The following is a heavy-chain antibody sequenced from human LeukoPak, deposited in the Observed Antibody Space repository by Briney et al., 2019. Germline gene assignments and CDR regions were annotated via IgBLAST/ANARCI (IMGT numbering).Heavy chain of an antibody. D-gene: IGHD6-19*01. Sequence: GGSLRLSCAASGFTFSSYSMNWVRQAPGKGLEWVSYISSSSSTIYYADSVKGRFSISRDNAKNSLYLQMNSLRAEDTAVYYCTRVLYSSGWYGDHYWGQGTLVTVSS. J-gene: IGHJ4*02. V-gene: IGHV3-48*01. CDR3: TRVLYSSGWYGDHY. CDR2: ISSSSSTI. CDR1: GFTFSSYS.